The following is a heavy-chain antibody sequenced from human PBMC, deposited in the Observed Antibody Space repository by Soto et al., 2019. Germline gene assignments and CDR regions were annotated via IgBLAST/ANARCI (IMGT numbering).Heavy chain of an antibody. J-gene: IGHJ4*01. D-gene: IGHD6-6*01. CDR1: GGSISSGGYS. Sequence: SETLSLTCAVSGGSISSGGYSWSWIRQPPGKGLEWIGYIYHSGSTYYNPSLKSRVTISVDRSKNQFSLKLSSVTAADTAVYYCARVAYSSSSGSYYFDYWGHGALVTVSS. V-gene: IGHV4-30-2*01. CDR2: IYHSGST. CDR3: ARVAYSSSSGSYYFDY.